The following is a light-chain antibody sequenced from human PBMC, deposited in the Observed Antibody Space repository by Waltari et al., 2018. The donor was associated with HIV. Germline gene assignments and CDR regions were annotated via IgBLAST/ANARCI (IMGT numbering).Light chain of an antibody. CDR1: SSNIGAGYD. Sequence: QSVLTQPPSVSGAPGQRVTIPCPGSSSNIGAGYDVHWYQQVPGTAPQLHLQGNNNRPSGVPDRFSASKSGASPSLAITGLQAEDEADYYCQSYDSSLTGSVFGGGTKLTGL. CDR3: QSYDSSLTGSV. V-gene: IGLV1-40*01. CDR2: GNN. J-gene: IGLJ2*01.